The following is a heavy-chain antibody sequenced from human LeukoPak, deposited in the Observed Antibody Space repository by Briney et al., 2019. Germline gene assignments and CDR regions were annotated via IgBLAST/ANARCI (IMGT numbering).Heavy chain of an antibody. J-gene: IGHJ4*02. V-gene: IGHV3-23*01. CDR1: GFTFSSCA. Sequence: PGGSLRLSCAASGFTFSSCAMSWVRQAPGKGLEWVSAISGSGGSTYYADSVKGRFTISRDNSKNTLYLQMNSLRAEDTAVYYCAKSDIVVVPAATIDYWGQGTLVTVSS. CDR2: ISGSGGST. CDR3: AKSDIVVVPAATIDY. D-gene: IGHD2-2*01.